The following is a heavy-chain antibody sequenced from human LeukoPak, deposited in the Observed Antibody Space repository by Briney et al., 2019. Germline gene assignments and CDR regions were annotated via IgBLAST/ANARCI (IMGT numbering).Heavy chain of an antibody. CDR3: AKSRGVWGPFDY. D-gene: IGHD3-10*01. Sequence: PGGSLRLSCAASGFTFDDYAMCWVRQAPGKGLEWVSIISGDGGSTHYADSVKGRFTISRDNSKNSLYLQMNSLRPEDTALYYCAKSRGVWGPFDYRGQGTLVTVSS. J-gene: IGHJ4*02. CDR1: GFTFDDYA. V-gene: IGHV3-43*02. CDR2: ISGDGGST.